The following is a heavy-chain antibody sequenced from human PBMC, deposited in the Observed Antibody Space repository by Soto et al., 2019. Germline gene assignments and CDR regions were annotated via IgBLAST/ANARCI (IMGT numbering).Heavy chain of an antibody. Sequence: EVQLVESGGGLVQPGGSLRLSCAASGFTFSSYSMNWVRQAPGKGLEWVSYISSSSSTIYYADSVKGRFTISRDNAXXXXXXXXXXXXXXXXXXXYXARXGXNLNWFDPWGQGTLVTVSS. CDR2: ISSSSSTI. J-gene: IGHJ5*02. D-gene: IGHD3-10*01. V-gene: IGHV3-48*01. CDR1: GFTFSSYS. CDR3: ARXGXNLNWFDP.